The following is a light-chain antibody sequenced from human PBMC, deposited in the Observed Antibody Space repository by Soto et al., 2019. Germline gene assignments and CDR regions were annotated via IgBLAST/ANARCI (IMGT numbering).Light chain of an antibody. CDR1: SSDVGVYKY. J-gene: IGLJ2*01. Sequence: QSALAQPASVSGSPGQSITISCTGTSSDVGVYKYVSWYQHHPGKAPKLMIYEVSNRPSGVSNRFSGSKSGNTASLTISGVQAEDEAHYYCTSYKSSSTLFFGGGTQVTVL. V-gene: IGLV2-14*01. CDR3: TSYKSSSTLF. CDR2: EVS.